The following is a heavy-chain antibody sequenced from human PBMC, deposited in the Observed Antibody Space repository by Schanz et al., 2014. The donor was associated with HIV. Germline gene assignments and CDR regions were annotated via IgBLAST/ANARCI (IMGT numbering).Heavy chain of an antibody. D-gene: IGHD3-16*01. CDR2: IKEDGSEK. V-gene: IGHV3-7*01. CDR1: GFTFNSYG. CDR3: ARDGGEA. Sequence: VQLVESGGGVVQPGRSLRLSCAASGFTFNSYGMHWVRQAPGKGLEWVANIKEDGSEKYHADSVKGRFTISRDNAKNSLFLQMESLRAEDTAVYYCARDGGEAWGQGTTVTVSS. J-gene: IGHJ6*02.